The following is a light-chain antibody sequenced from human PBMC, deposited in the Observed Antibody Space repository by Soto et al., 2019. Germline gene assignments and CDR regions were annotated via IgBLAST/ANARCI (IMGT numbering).Light chain of an antibody. Sequence: EILMPQSPATLSVSPWERATLPCMSSQSVSSNLAWYQQKPGQAPRLLIYGASTRATGIPARFSARGFGTEFALTISSLQSEDFAVYYCQQYNNWPQLTFGGGTKVDI. V-gene: IGKV3D-15*01. CDR1: QSVSSN. CDR2: GAS. CDR3: QQYNNWPQLT. J-gene: IGKJ4*01.